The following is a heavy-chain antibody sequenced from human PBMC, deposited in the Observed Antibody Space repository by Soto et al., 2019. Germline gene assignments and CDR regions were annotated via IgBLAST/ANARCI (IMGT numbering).Heavy chain of an antibody. Sequence: EVNLLESGGGLVQPGESLRISCVGSGFTFKNYGMTWVRQAPGKGLEWVSGTTGSGANKHYADSVRGRFTISRDNSKKTLYLEMKSLRVDDTAVYYCAKDGDFGEDGPAEYFEHWGQGTLVTVSS. CDR2: TTGSGANK. J-gene: IGHJ1*01. CDR3: AKDGDFGEDGPAEYFEH. D-gene: IGHD4-17*01. CDR1: GFTFKNYG. V-gene: IGHV3-23*01.